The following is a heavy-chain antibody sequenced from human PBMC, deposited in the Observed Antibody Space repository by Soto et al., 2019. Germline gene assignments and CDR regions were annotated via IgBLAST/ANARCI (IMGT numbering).Heavy chain of an antibody. CDR2: ISSSSSYI. D-gene: IGHD3-3*01. J-gene: IGHJ4*02. CDR1: GFTVSSYS. CDR3: ARDPVRFLQAFDY. V-gene: IGHV3-21*01. Sequence: GGSLRLSCAASGFTVSSYSMNWVRQAPGKGLEWVSSISSSSSYIYYADSVKGRFTISRDNAKNSLYLQMNSLRAEDTAVYYCARDPVRFLQAFDYWGQGTLVTVSS.